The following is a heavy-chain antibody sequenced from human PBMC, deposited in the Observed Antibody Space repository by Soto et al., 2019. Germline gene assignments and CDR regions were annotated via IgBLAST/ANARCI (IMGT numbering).Heavy chain of an antibody. J-gene: IGHJ6*03. D-gene: IGHD5-12*01. Sequence: SETLSLTCTVSGGSISSYYLSWIRQPPGKGLEWIGYIYYSGSTNYNPSLKSRVTISVDTSKNQFSLKLSSVTAADTAVYYCARCEYSGYDFPPRDYYMDVWGKGTTVTVSS. CDR2: IYYSGST. V-gene: IGHV4-59*01. CDR1: GGSISSYY. CDR3: ARCEYSGYDFPPRDYYMDV.